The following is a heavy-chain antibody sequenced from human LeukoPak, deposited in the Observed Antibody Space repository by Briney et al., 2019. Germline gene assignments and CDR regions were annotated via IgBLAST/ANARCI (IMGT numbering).Heavy chain of an antibody. Sequence: GTSVKVSCKASGFPFTSSAMQWVRQARGQRLEWIGWIVVGSGNTNYAQKFQERVTITRDMSTSTAYMELSSLRSEDTAVYYCAAESGGGNSDAFDIWGQGTMVTVSS. D-gene: IGHD4-23*01. CDR2: IVVGSGNT. CDR1: GFPFTSSA. J-gene: IGHJ3*02. V-gene: IGHV1-58*02. CDR3: AAESGGGNSDAFDI.